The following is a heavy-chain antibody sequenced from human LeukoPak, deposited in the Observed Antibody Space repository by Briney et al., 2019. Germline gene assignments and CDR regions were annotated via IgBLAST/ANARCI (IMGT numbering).Heavy chain of an antibody. J-gene: IGHJ4*02. D-gene: IGHD5-24*01. Sequence: GGSLRLSCAASGFTFSGFGIHWVRQAPGKGLEWLAFIKFDGNDKYYADPVKGRFTISRDNVKSTLHLQMNSLRGEDTAVYYCAREGRWLQAHFDSWGQGTLVAVSS. CDR3: AREGRWLQAHFDS. V-gene: IGHV3-30*02. CDR2: IKFDGNDK. CDR1: GFTFSGFG.